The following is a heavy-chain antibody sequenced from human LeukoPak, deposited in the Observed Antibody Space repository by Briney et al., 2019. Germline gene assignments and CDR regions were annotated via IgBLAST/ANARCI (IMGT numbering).Heavy chain of an antibody. V-gene: IGHV1-69*13. J-gene: IGHJ6*03. Sequence: SVKVSCKASGGTFSSYAISWVRQAPGQGLEWMGGIIPIFGTANYAQKFQGRVTITADESTSTAYMELSSLRSEDSAVYCCARGSVRRFLDYMDVWGKGTTVTVSS. CDR3: ARGSVRRFLDYMDV. CDR1: GGTFSSYA. CDR2: IIPIFGTA. D-gene: IGHD3-3*01.